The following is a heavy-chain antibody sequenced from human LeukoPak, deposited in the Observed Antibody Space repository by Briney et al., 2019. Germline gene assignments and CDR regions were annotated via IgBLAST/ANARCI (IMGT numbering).Heavy chain of an antibody. V-gene: IGHV4-38-2*02. J-gene: IGHJ4*02. CDR3: AREEYCGGDCYSGFDY. CDR2: IYHSGST. Sequence: PSETLSLTCTVSGYSISSGYYWGWMWQPPGKGLEWIGSIYHSGSTNYNPSLKSRVTISIDTSKNQFSLKLSSVTAADTAVYYCAREEYCGGDCYSGFDYWGQGTLVTVSS. CDR1: GYSISSGYY. D-gene: IGHD2-21*02.